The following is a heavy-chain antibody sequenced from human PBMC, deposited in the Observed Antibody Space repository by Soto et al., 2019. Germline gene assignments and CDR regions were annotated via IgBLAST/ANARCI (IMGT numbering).Heavy chain of an antibody. Sequence: SETLSLTCTVSGGSISSYYWSWIRQPPGKGLEWIVYIYYSGSTNYNPSLKSRVTISVDTSKNQFSLKLSSVTAADTAVYYCAGRVDTAMVYYYYGMDVWGQGTTVTVSS. V-gene: IGHV4-59*01. CDR3: AGRVDTAMVYYYYGMDV. CDR1: GGSISSYY. J-gene: IGHJ6*02. CDR2: IYYSGST. D-gene: IGHD5-18*01.